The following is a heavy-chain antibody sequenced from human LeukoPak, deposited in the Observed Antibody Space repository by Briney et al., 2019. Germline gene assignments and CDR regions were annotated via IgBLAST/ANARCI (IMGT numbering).Heavy chain of an antibody. CDR1: GFTFSGYA. V-gene: IGHV3-30-3*01. CDR2: ISYDGSNE. Sequence: GGSLRISCAASGFTFSGYAMHWVRQAPGKGLEWVAVISYDGSNEYYADSVKGRFTISRDNSKNTLYLQMNSLSVEDTAVYYCARVGYYASGPFSYFDYWGQGTLVTVSS. J-gene: IGHJ4*02. D-gene: IGHD3-10*01. CDR3: ARVGYYASGPFSYFDY.